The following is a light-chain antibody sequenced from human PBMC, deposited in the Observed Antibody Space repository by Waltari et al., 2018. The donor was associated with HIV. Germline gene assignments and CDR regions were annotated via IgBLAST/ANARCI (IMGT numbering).Light chain of an antibody. V-gene: IGKV1-39*01. CDR2: AAC. J-gene: IGKJ1*01. CDR3: QHSRT. CDR1: PNLYHH. Sequence: DLPMTQSPSSVSASVGDRVPIPFRTNPNLYHHINWYQHKPGKAPKPLIYAACSLQSGVPSRFGGSGSGTHFTRTISSLQPEDFTTYYCQHSRTFGQGTKVEIK.